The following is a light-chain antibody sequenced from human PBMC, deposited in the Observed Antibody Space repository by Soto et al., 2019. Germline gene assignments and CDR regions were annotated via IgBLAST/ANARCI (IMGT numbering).Light chain of an antibody. CDR2: AAS. Sequence: DIQLTQSPSSLSASVGDRVTITCRATQGIYNYLAWYQQKPGKVPKLLINAASTLQSWVPSRFSGSGSGTDFTLTISSLQPEDVATYYCQKYNSAPLTFGPGTKVEIK. V-gene: IGKV1-27*01. CDR3: QKYNSAPLT. CDR1: QGIYNY. J-gene: IGKJ3*01.